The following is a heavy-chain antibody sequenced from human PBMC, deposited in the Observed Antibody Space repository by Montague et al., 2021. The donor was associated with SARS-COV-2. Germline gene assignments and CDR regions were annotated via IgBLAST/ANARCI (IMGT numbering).Heavy chain of an antibody. CDR3: ARDTRITMIVVVQGYGMDV. CDR2: IYYSGST. CDR1: GGSISSSSYY. V-gene: IGHV4-39*07. D-gene: IGHD3-22*01. J-gene: IGHJ6*02. Sequence: SETLSLTCTVSGGSISSSSYYWGWIRQPPGKGLEWIGSIYYSGSTYYNPSLKSRVTISVDTSKNQFSLKLSSVTAADTAVYYCARDTRITMIVVVQGYGMDVWGQGTRVTVSS.